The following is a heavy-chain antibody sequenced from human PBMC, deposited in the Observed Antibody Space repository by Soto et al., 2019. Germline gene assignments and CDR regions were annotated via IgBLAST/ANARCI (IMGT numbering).Heavy chain of an antibody. Sequence: QVQLVQSGAEVKKPGASVKVSCKASGYTFTSYGISWVRQAPGQGLEWMGCISAYNGNSDYAQKLQGRVTMTTDTSTSTAYMELRSLRSYDTAVYYCARVFAYCTSTSCHDYWGQGTLVTVSS. V-gene: IGHV1-18*01. CDR2: ISAYNGNS. J-gene: IGHJ4*02. CDR1: GYTFTSYG. D-gene: IGHD2-2*01. CDR3: ARVFAYCTSTSCHDY.